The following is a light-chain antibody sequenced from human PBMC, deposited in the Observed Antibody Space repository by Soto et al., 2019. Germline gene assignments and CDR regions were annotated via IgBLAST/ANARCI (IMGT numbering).Light chain of an antibody. CDR1: QSVSSN. CDR2: GAS. CDR3: QQYNNWPPWT. Sequence: EIVMTQSPATLSVSPGERATLSCRDSQSVSSNLAWYQQKPGQAPRLLIYGASTRATGIPARFSGSGSGTEFTLTISSLQSEDFAVYYCQQYNNWPPWTSGQGTKVEIK. J-gene: IGKJ1*01. V-gene: IGKV3-15*01.